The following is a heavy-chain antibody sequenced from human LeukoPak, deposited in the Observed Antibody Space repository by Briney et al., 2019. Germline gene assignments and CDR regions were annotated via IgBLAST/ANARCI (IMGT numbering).Heavy chain of an antibody. V-gene: IGHV1-2*02. Sequence: ASVKVSCKASGYTLTSYGISWVRQAPGQGLEWMGWINPNSGGTNYAQKFQGRVTMTRDTSISTAYMELSRLRSDDTAVYYCARDLGWLQFLGYWGQGTLVTVSS. J-gene: IGHJ4*02. CDR3: ARDLGWLQFLGY. CDR1: GYTLTSYG. CDR2: INPNSGGT. D-gene: IGHD5-24*01.